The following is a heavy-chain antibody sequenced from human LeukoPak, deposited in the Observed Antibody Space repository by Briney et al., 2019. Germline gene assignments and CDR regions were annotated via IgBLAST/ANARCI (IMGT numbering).Heavy chain of an antibody. CDR3: AKSGGYGLIDY. V-gene: IGHV4-38-2*02. CDR1: GYSISSGYY. CDR2: IYYSGST. D-gene: IGHD1-26*01. Sequence: SETLSLTCTVSGYSISSGYYWGWIRQPPGKGLEWIGSIYYSGSTYYNASLQSRVTISIETSKNQISLRLNSVTAADTAMYYCAKSGGYGLIDYWGQGTLVTVSS. J-gene: IGHJ4*02.